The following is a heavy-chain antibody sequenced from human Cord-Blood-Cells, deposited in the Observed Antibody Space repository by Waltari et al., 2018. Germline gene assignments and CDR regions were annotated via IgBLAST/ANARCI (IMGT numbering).Heavy chain of an antibody. CDR2: IYSGGST. Sequence: EVQLVESGGGLVQPGGSLRLSCAASGFTVSSNYMSWVRQDPGKGLAWVSVIYSGGSTYYADSVKCRFTISRDNSKNTLYLQMNSLRAEDTAVYYCARARGYCSSTSCYPFDYWGQGTLVTVSS. CDR1: GFTVSSNY. J-gene: IGHJ4*02. D-gene: IGHD2-2*01. CDR3: ARARGYCSSTSCYPFDY. V-gene: IGHV3-66*01.